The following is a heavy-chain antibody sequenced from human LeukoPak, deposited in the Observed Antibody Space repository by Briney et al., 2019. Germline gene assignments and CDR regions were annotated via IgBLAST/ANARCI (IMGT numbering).Heavy chain of an antibody. Sequence: PGGSLRLSCAASGFTFSTYSMNWVRQAPGPGLECLSYISSSISTMYYADSVEGRFTISRDNAKTSLYLQMNSLRDEDTAIYYCSRNFAVGHGFDIWGQGTLVTVSS. V-gene: IGHV3-48*02. CDR3: SRNFAVGHGFDI. J-gene: IGHJ3*02. CDR1: GFTFSTYS. CDR2: ISSSISTM.